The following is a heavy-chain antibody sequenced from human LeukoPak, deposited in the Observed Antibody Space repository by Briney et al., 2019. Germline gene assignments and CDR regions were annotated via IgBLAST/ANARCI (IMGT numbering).Heavy chain of an antibody. V-gene: IGHV4-59*12. CDR1: GGSISSYY. CDR2: IYYSGST. D-gene: IGHD6-19*01. J-gene: IGHJ4*02. CDR3: ARGTLYRGWSYYLDF. Sequence: SETLSLTCTVSGGSISSYYWSWIRQPPGKGLEWIGYIYYSGSTNYNPSLKSRVTISVGTSKNHFSLRLRSVTAADTAMYYCARGTLYRGWSYYLDFWGQGSQVTVSS.